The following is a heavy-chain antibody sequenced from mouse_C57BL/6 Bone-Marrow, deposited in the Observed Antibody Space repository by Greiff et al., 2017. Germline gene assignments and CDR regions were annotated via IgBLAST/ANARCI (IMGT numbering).Heavy chain of an antibody. J-gene: IGHJ4*01. V-gene: IGHV1-53*01. Sequence: QVQLKQPGTELVKPGASVKLSCKASGYTFTSYWMHWVKQRPGQGLEWIGNINPSDGGTNSNEKFKSKATLTVDKSSSTAYMQLSSLTYEDAAVYYCARNYGYDILYAMDYWGQGTSVTVSS. CDR2: INPSDGGT. D-gene: IGHD2-2*01. CDR1: GYTFTSYW. CDR3: ARNYGYDILYAMDY.